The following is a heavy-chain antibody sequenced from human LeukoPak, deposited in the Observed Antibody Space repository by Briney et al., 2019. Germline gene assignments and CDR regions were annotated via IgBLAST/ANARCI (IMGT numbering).Heavy chain of an antibody. CDR3: ARAALWFGELFPADDWFDP. CDR2: MNPNSGNT. Sequence: ASVKVSCKASGYTFTSYDINWVRQATGQGLEWRGWMNPNSGNTGYAQKFQGRVTMTRNTSISTAYMELSSLRSEDTAVYYCARAALWFGELFPADDWFDPWGQGTLVTVSS. CDR1: GYTFTSYD. D-gene: IGHD3-10*01. J-gene: IGHJ5*02. V-gene: IGHV1-8*01.